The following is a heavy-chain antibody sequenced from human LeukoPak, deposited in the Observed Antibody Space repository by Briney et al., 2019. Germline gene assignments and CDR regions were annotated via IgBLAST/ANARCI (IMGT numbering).Heavy chain of an antibody. CDR2: INPNSGGT. CDR1: GYTFTGYY. V-gene: IGHV1-2*02. CDR3: ARDLTKAGYSSSFGY. J-gene: IGHJ4*02. Sequence: ASVKVSCKASGYTFTGYYMHWVRQAPGQGLEWMGWINPNSGGTNYAQKFQGRVTTTRDTSISTAYMELSRLRSDDTAVYYCARDLTKAGYSSSFGYWGQGTLVTVSS. D-gene: IGHD6-13*01.